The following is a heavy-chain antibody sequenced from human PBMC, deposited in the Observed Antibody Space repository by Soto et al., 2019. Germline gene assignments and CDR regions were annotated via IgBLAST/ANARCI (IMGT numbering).Heavy chain of an antibody. Sequence: PSETLSVTCIVSGGSISSSSYYWGWIRQPPGKGLEWIGSIYYSGSTYYNPSLKSRVTISVDTSKNQFSLKLSSVTAADTAVYYCARYSRSSTYFDYWGQGTLVTVSS. CDR2: IYYSGST. D-gene: IGHD5-18*01. V-gene: IGHV4-39*07. CDR1: GGSISSSSYY. CDR3: ARYSRSSTYFDY. J-gene: IGHJ4*02.